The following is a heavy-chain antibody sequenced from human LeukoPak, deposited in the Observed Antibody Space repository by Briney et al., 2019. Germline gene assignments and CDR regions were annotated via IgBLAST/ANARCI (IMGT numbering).Heavy chain of an antibody. CDR3: AKNVVVKRYIDF. CDR2: ISGGGRTT. CDR1: GFTFDIYA. J-gene: IGHJ4*02. D-gene: IGHD2-15*01. V-gene: IGHV3-23*01. Sequence: GTSLRLSCAASGFTFDIYAIHWVRQAPGKGLDWVAVISGGGRTTEYEDFVKGRFTISRDNSKNTLSLQMNSLTVEDTAIYFCAKNVVVKRYIDFWGQGTLVTVSS.